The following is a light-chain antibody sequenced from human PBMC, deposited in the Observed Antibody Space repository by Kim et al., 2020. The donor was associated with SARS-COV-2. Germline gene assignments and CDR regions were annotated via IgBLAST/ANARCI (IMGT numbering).Light chain of an antibody. V-gene: IGLV1-51*01. Sequence: GEKVTISCSGGTSNIGKNFVSWYQQLPGTAPKVLIYDNFKRPSGIPDRFSGSKSDTSATLGITGLQAGDEADYYCGVWDDSVSAVLFGGGTKVTVL. CDR3: GVWDDSVSAVL. CDR2: DNF. CDR1: TSNIGKNF. J-gene: IGLJ2*01.